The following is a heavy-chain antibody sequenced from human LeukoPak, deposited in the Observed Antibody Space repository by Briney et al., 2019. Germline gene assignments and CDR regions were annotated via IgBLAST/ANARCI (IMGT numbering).Heavy chain of an antibody. Sequence: WGSLTLSCAASGFTFDDYAMHWVRQAPGKGLEWVSLISGDGGSTYYADSVKGRFTISRDNSKNSLYLQMNSLRTEDTALYYCAKDSLYDFWSGYYTGIESGYYYGMDVWGQGTTVTVSS. CDR3: AKDSLYDFWSGYYTGIESGYYYGMDV. D-gene: IGHD3-3*01. CDR2: ISGDGGST. CDR1: GFTFDDYA. V-gene: IGHV3-43*02. J-gene: IGHJ6*02.